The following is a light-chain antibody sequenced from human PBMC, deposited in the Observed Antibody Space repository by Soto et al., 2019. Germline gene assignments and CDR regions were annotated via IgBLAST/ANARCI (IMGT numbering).Light chain of an antibody. J-gene: IGLJ3*02. CDR1: SSDVGGYNY. V-gene: IGLV2-14*01. CDR3: SSYTSSSTWV. Sequence: QSALTQPASVSGSPGQSITISCTGTSSDVGGYNYVSWYQHHPGKAPRLMTYALSNRPSGVSSRFSGSKSGNTASLTISGLQAEDEADYYCSSYTSSSTWVFGGGTKLTVL. CDR2: ALS.